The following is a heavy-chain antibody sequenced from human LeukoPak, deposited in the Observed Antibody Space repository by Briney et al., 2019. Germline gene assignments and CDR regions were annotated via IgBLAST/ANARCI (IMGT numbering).Heavy chain of an antibody. CDR1: GGSFSGW. J-gene: IGHJ3*02. V-gene: IGHV4-34*01. CDR3: ARHNGWAFDI. D-gene: IGHD2-15*01. Sequence: PSETLSLTCAVYGGSFSGWWSWIRRPPGKGREWIGEIHHSGGTKYNPSLRSLDTISVDTSKRQISLKMTSVTAADTAIYYCARHNGWAFDIWGQGTVVTVSS. CDR2: IHHSGGT.